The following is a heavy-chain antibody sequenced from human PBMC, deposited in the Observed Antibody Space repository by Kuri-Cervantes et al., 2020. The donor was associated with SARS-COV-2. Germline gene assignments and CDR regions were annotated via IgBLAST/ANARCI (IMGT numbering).Heavy chain of an antibody. CDR1: GFTFGDYA. CDR2: IRSKAYGGTT. J-gene: IGHJ4*02. Sequence: GESLKISCTASGFTFGDYAMSWVRQAPGKGLEWVGFIRSKAYGGTTEYAASVKGRFTISRDDSKSIAYLQMNSLKTEDTAFYYCTRYRVATITDLWGQGTLVTVSS. D-gene: IGHD5-12*01. CDR3: TRYRVATITDL. V-gene: IGHV3-49*04.